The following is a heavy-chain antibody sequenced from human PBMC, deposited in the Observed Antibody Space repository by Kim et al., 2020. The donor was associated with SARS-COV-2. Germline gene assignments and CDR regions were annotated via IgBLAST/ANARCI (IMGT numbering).Heavy chain of an antibody. V-gene: IGHV1-2*02. Sequence: ASVKVSCKASGYTFSDYYMHWVRQAPGQGLEWMGWINPKSGATNYAQKFQGRVTMTRDTSTSTDYMELSSLRSDDPAVYYCARKSYFESSGYDGWGQGTL. CDR2: INPKSGAT. J-gene: IGHJ4*02. D-gene: IGHD3-22*01. CDR3: ARKSYFESSGYDG. CDR1: GYTFSDYY.